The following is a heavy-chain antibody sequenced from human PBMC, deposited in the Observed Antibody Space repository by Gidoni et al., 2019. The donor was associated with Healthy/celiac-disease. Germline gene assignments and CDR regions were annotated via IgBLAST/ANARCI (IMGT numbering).Heavy chain of an antibody. CDR3: AVRGGDDALDY. J-gene: IGHJ4*02. CDR1: GFTVSSNY. D-gene: IGHD2-21*02. CDR2: IYSGGST. V-gene: IGHV3-66*02. Sequence: EVQLVESGVGLVQPVGSLRLSCAASGFTVSSNYMSWVRQAPGKGLEWVSVIYSGGSTYYADSVKGRFTISRDNSKNTLYLQMNSLRAEDTAVYYCAVRGGDDALDYWGQGTLVTVSS.